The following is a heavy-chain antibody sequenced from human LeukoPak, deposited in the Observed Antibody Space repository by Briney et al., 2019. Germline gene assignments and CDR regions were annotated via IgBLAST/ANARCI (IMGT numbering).Heavy chain of an antibody. CDR2: IYYSGST. D-gene: IGHD4-17*01. CDR3: ARDDYGDYGVWY. J-gene: IGHJ4*02. Sequence: QASETLSLTCTVSGGSISSYYWSWIRQPPGKGLEWIGYIYYSGSTNYNPSLKSRVTISVDTSKNQFSLKLSSVTAADTAVYYCARDDYGDYGVWYWGQGTLVTVSS. V-gene: IGHV4-59*08. CDR1: GGSISSYY.